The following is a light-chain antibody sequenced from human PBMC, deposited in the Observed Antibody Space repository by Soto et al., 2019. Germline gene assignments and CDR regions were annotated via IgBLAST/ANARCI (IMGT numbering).Light chain of an antibody. J-gene: IGLJ3*02. V-gene: IGLV2-8*01. CDR1: SSDVGGYNY. CDR3: SSYAASNNFYFV. CDR2: EVT. Sequence: QSALTQPRSASGSPGQSVTISCTGTSSDVGGYNYVSWYQQYPGRAPKLMIYEVTKRPSGVPDRFSGSKSGNTASLTVSGLQAEDEADYDCSSYAASNNFYFVFGGGTKLTVL.